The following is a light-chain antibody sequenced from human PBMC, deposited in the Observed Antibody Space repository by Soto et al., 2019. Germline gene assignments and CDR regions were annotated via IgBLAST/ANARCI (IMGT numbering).Light chain of an antibody. CDR1: QSISTNY. CDR3: QQYGRT. CDR2: AAS. Sequence: EIVLTRSPGTLYFSKGETATLSCRASQSISTNYLAWYQQKPGQAPRLLIYAASNRLTGIPDRFSGSGSGTDFTLTISRLETEDSALYYCQQYGRTFGQGTRLEIK. V-gene: IGKV3-20*01. J-gene: IGKJ5*01.